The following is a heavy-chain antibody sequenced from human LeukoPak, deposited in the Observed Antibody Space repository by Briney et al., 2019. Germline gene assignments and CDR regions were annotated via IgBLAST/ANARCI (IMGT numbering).Heavy chain of an antibody. CDR3: ARDLDQRGYSSSWYWFDP. CDR2: IYTSGST. D-gene: IGHD6-13*01. CDR1: GGSISSYF. J-gene: IGHJ5*02. Sequence: SETLSLTCTVSGGSISSYFWSWIRQPAGKGLEWIGRIYTSGSTNYNPSLKSRVTMSVDTSKNQFSLKLSSVTAADTAVYYCARDLDQRGYSSSWYWFDPWGQGTLVTVSS. V-gene: IGHV4-4*07.